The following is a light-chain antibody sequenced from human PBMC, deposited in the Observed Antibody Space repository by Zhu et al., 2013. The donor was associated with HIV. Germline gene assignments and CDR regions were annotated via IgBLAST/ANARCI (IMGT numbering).Light chain of an antibody. J-gene: IGKJ1*01. CDR1: QSVSSNY. CDR3: QHYDSSPWT. V-gene: IGKV3-20*01. Sequence: EILLTQSPGTLSLSPGERATLSCRASQSVSSNYLAWYQVKPGQAPRLLIYGASSRATGIPDRFSGGGSGTDFTLTISRLEPEDFAVYYCQHYDSSPWTFGRGTRVDVK. CDR2: GAS.